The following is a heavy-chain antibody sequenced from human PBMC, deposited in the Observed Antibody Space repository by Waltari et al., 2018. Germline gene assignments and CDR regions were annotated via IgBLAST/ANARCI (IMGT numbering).Heavy chain of an antibody. J-gene: IGHJ2*01. CDR2: INPNSGGT. D-gene: IGHD6-6*01. CDR1: GYTFTGYY. Sequence: VQLVQSGAEVKKPGASVKVSCKASGYTFTGYYMHWVRQAPGQGLEWMGRINPNSGGTNYAQKFQGRVTMTRDTSISTAYMELSRLRSDDTAVYYCAAYSSSANWYFDLWGRGTLVTVSS. CDR3: AAYSSSANWYFDL. V-gene: IGHV1-2*06.